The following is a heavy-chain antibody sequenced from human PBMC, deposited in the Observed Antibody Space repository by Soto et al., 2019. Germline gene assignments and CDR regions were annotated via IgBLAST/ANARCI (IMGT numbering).Heavy chain of an antibody. D-gene: IGHD3-10*01. CDR1: GFTFSSYA. V-gene: IGHV3-30-3*01. J-gene: IGHJ4*02. CDR2: ISYDGSNK. CDR3: ARDRHYFGSGKPDF. Sequence: QVQLVESGGGVVQPGRSLRLSCAASGFTFSSYAMHWVRQAPGKGLEWVAVISYDGSNKYYADSVKGRFTISRDNSKNTLYLQMNSLRADDTAVYYCARDRHYFGSGKPDFWGQGTLVTVSS.